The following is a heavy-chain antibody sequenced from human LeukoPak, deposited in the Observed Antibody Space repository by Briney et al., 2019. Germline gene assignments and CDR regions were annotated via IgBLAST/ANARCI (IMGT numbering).Heavy chain of an antibody. CDR1: GFTFRAYS. J-gene: IGHJ4*02. D-gene: IGHD3-10*01. V-gene: IGHV3-21*05. CDR2: ITGTSGDI. Sequence: GGSLKLSCAASGFTFRAYSLSWVRQAPGKGLEWVSFITGTSGDILYADSVKGRFTVSRDNAKNTLYLQMDSLTAEDTAVYFCARVAGHYFDYWGQGSLVTVSS. CDR3: ARVAGHYFDY.